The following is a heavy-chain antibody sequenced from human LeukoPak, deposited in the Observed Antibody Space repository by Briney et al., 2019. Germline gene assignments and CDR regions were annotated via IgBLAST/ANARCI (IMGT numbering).Heavy chain of an antibody. CDR2: MNPNSGNT. V-gene: IGHV1-8*02. CDR3: ARGRGPLDV. J-gene: IGHJ6*04. Sequence: ASVKVSCKASGGTFSSYTISWVRQAPGQGLEWMGGMNPNSGNTGYAQKFQGRVTMTRNTSISTAYMELSSLRSEDTAVYYCARGRGPLDVWGKGTTVTVSS. CDR1: GGTFSSYT.